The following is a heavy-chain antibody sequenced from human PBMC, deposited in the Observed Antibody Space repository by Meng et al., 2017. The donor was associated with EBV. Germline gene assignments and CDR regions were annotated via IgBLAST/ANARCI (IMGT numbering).Heavy chain of an antibody. CDR3: ASESGRGYTPDY. Sequence: QGQWVQFAAEVKKPGSSVKVSCKTSGGPFRNYAISWVRQAPGQGLEWLGGFLPTLGAPNYAQKFHGRVSITADESTSTHYMDLSSLRSEDTAVYYCASESGRGYTPDYWGQGTLVTVSS. V-gene: IGHV1-69*01. D-gene: IGHD3-10*01. CDR2: FLPTLGAP. J-gene: IGHJ4*02. CDR1: GGPFRNYA.